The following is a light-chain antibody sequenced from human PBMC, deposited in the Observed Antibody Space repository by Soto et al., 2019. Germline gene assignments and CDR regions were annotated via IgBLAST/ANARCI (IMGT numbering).Light chain of an antibody. CDR1: SSDIGSYNL. CDR3: CSYARGSTLI. V-gene: IGLV2-23*01. J-gene: IGLJ2*01. CDR2: EGT. Sequence: ALTQPASVSGSPGQSITISCTGSSSDIGSYNLVSWYQHHPGKAPKLMIYEGTNRPSGVSNRFSGSKSGNTASLTISGLQAEDEADYYCCSYARGSTLIFGGGTKLTVL.